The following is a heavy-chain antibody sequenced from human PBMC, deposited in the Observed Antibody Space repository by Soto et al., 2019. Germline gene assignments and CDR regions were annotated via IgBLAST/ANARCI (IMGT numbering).Heavy chain of an antibody. J-gene: IGHJ4*02. D-gene: IGHD1-1*01. V-gene: IGHV1-18*01. CDR3: ARGRYGDY. CDR1: GYTFTSYG. CDR2: ISAHNGNT. Sequence: QVHLVQSGAEVKKPGASVQVSCKASGYTFTSYGITWVRQAPGQGLEWMGWISAHNGNTDYAQKLQGRVIVTRDTSTSTAYMELRSLISDDTAVYYCARGRYGDYWGQGALVTASS.